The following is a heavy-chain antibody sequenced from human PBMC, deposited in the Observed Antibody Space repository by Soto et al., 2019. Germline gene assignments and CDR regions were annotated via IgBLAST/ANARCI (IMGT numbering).Heavy chain of an antibody. CDR2: IYPGDSDT. CDR1: GYSFTSYW. V-gene: IGHV5-51*01. Sequence: GESLKISCKGSGYSFTSYWIGWVRQMPGKGLEWMGIIYPGDSDTRYSPSFQGQVTISADKSISTAYLQWSSLKASDTAMYYCARLGGYYYGSGSYTNYYYYYYMDVWGKGTTVTVSS. CDR3: ARLGGYYYGSGSYTNYYYYYYMDV. D-gene: IGHD3-10*01. J-gene: IGHJ6*03.